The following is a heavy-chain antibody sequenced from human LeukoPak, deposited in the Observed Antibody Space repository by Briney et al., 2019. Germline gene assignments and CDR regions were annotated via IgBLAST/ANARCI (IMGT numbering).Heavy chain of an antibody. CDR1: GFTFDDYG. CDR2: ISWNGGST. CDR3: AREETRITMLRGVTYFEY. D-gene: IGHD3-10*01. V-gene: IGHV3-20*04. J-gene: IGHJ4*02. Sequence: GGSLRLSCAASGFTFDDYGMSRVRQAPGKGLEWVSFISWNGGSTGYADSVKGRFTISRDNAKNSLYLQMSSLRAEDTALYYCAREETRITMLRGVTYFEYWGQGTLVTVSS.